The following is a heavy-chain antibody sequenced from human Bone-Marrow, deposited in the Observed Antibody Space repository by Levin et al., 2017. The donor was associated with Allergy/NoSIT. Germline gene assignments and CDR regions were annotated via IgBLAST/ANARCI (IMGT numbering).Heavy chain of an antibody. CDR1: GFSFSSYA. Sequence: GGSLRLSCAASGFSFSSYAMSWVCQAPGKGLEWVSAISGGGGSTYYADAVKGRFTISRDNSKNTLYLQMNSLRVEDTALYYCAKAHSVVIPAAIRSFDYWGQGTLVTVSS. J-gene: IGHJ4*02. CDR3: AKAHSVVIPAAIRSFDY. D-gene: IGHD2-2*01. CDR2: ISGGGGST. V-gene: IGHV3-23*01.